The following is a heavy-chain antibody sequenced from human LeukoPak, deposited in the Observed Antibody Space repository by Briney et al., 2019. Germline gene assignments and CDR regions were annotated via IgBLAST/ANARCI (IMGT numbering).Heavy chain of an antibody. Sequence: GGSLRLSCAASGFTFSSYSMNLVRQAPVKGLEWVSSISSSSSYIYYADSVKGRFTISRDNAKNSLYLQMNSLRAEDTAVYYCARAPGYRSFLDYWGQETLVIVSS. V-gene: IGHV3-21*01. CDR1: GFTFSSYS. J-gene: IGHJ4*02. CDR2: ISSSSSYI. D-gene: IGHD6-13*01. CDR3: ARAPGYRSFLDY.